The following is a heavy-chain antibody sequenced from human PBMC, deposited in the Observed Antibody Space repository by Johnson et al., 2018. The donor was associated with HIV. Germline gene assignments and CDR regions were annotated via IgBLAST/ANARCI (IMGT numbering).Heavy chain of an antibody. V-gene: IGHV3-7*01. CDR1: GFTVSSNY. J-gene: IGHJ3*02. Sequence: VQLVESGGGLVQPGGSLRLSCAASGFTVSSNYMSWVRQAPGKGLEWVANIKQDGSEKYYVDSVKGRFTISRDNAKNSLYLQMNSLRAEDTAGYYCARTKLELREGAFDIWGQGTLVTVSS. D-gene: IGHD1-7*01. CDR2: IKQDGSEK. CDR3: ARTKLELREGAFDI.